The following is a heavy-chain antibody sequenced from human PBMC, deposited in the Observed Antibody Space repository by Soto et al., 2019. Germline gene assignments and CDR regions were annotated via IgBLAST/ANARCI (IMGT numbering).Heavy chain of an antibody. J-gene: IGHJ3*02. CDR3: VRDYYDTSGYPNTFDM. Sequence: GGALRLSCAASGFTLSRHTMNWVRQAPGKGLEWVSFIGSRTSDIYYADSVKGRFTISRDNAKNSLYLDLTRLRAEDTAVYFCVRDYYDTSGYPNTFDMWGQGTMVTVSS. D-gene: IGHD3-22*01. CDR1: GFTLSRHT. CDR2: IGSRTSDI. V-gene: IGHV3-21*01.